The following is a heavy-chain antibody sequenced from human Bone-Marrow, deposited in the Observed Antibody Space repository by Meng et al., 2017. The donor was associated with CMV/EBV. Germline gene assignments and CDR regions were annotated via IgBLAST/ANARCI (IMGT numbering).Heavy chain of an antibody. CDR1: SSNSAA. V-gene: IGHV6-1*01. J-gene: IGHJ5*02. D-gene: IGHD6-19*01. CDR3: ARDRFKWLVPQGWFDP. Sequence: SSNSAAWNWLRQSPSRGLEWLGRTYYRSKWYNDYAVSVKSRITINPDTSKNQFSLQLNSVTPEDMAVYYCARDRFKWLVPQGWFDPWGQGTLVTVSS. CDR2: TYYRSKWYN.